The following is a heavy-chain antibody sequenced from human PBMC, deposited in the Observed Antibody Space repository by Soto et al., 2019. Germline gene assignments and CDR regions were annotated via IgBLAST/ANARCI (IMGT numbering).Heavy chain of an antibody. J-gene: IGHJ4*02. CDR2: VTGSGGST. Sequence: PGGSLRLSCAVSGFTFSNYGMSWVRQAPGKGLEWVSAVTGSGGSTYYADSAKGRFTISRDNSKNTLYLQMNSLRVEDTATYFCARISSSSSSVDHWGQGTLVTVSS. V-gene: IGHV3-23*01. D-gene: IGHD6-6*01. CDR3: ARISSSSSSVDH. CDR1: GFTFSNYG.